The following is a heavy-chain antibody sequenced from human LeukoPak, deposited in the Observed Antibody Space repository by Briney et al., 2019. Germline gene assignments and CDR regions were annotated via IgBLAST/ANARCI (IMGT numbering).Heavy chain of an antibody. J-gene: IGHJ4*02. CDR1: GYTFTGYY. V-gene: IGHV1-2*02. D-gene: IGHD3-10*01. Sequence: ASVKVSCKASGYTFTGYYMHWVRQAPGQGLEWMGWINPNSGGTNYAQKFQARVTMTRDTSISTAYMELSRLRSDDAAVYYCARENKGYYYGSGSYYYDDYWGQGTLVTVSS. CDR3: ARENKGYYYGSGSYYYDDY. CDR2: INPNSGGT.